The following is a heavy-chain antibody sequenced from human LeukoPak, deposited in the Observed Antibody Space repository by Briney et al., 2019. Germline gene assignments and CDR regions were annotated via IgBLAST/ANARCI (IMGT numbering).Heavy chain of an antibody. D-gene: IGHD1-1*01. V-gene: IGHV1-18*01. J-gene: IGHJ3*02. CDR3: ARDDWIDRAFDI. CDR2: ISAYNGNT. CDR1: GYTFTSYG. Sequence: ASVKVSCTASGYTFTSYGISWVRQAPGQGLEWMGWISAYNGNTNYAQNLQGRVTITTDTSTSTAYMQLSSLRSDDTAVYYCARDDWIDRAFDIWGEGTMVTVSS.